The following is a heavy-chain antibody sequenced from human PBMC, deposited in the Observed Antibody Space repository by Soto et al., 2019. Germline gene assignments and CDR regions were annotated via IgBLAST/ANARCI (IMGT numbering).Heavy chain of an antibody. J-gene: IGHJ5*02. CDR2: ISSSSSYI. Sequence: GGSLILSCAASGFTFRGYSMNWVRQAPGKGLEWVSSISSSSSYIYYADSVKGRFTISRDNSKNTLYLQMNSLRAEDTAVYYCARDGGCRDGYTVGCNWFDPWGQGTLVTVSS. V-gene: IGHV3-21*01. D-gene: IGHD5-12*01. CDR1: GFTFRGYS. CDR3: ARDGGCRDGYTVGCNWFDP.